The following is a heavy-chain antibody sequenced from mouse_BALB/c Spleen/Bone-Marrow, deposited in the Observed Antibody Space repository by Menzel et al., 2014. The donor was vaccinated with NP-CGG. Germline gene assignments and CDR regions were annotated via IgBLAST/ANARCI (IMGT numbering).Heavy chain of an antibody. CDR1: GFTFTDYY. Sequence: EVKLMESGGGSVQPGGSLRLSCAPSGFTFTDYYMSWVRQPPGKALEWLGFIRNKAKGYTTDYSASVKGRFTISRDNSQRIFYLQMNTLRAEDSATYYCARDENVGIYWYFDVWGAGTTVIVSS. J-gene: IGHJ1*01. V-gene: IGHV7-3*02. CDR2: IRNKAKGYTT. CDR3: ARDENVGIYWYFDV.